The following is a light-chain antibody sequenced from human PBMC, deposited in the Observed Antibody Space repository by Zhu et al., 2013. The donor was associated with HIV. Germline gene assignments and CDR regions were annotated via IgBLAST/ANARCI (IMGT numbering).Light chain of an antibody. CDR1: QNISTF. V-gene: IGKV3-11*01. J-gene: IGKJ4*01. Sequence: TQSPATLSLSPGERATLSCRASQNISTFLAWYQHKSGQAPKLLIYDASVRATDIPARFSGGGSGTEFDLTISSLDPDDFAVYYCQERKHWPPVTFGGGTRVE. CDR3: QERKHWPPVT. CDR2: DAS.